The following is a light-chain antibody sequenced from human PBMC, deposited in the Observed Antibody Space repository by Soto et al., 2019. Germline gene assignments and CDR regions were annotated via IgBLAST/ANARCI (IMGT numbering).Light chain of an antibody. J-gene: IGKJ5*01. CDR3: QQRTNWPPIT. CDR2: ETS. V-gene: IGKV3-11*01. CDR1: QSVNSY. Sequence: EIVLTQSPATLSLTPGERVTLSCRASQSVNSYLAWYQQKPGQAPRLLIYETSNRATGIPARFSGSGSGTDFTLTISSLEPEDFAVYFCQQRTNWPPITFGQGTRLEIK.